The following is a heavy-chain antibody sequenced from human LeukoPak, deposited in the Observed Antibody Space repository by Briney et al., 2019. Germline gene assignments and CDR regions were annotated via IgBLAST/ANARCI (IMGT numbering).Heavy chain of an antibody. V-gene: IGHV3-48*01. J-gene: IGHJ4*02. CDR1: GFTFSSYS. Sequence: GGSLRLSCAASGFTFSSYSMNWVRQAPGKGLEWVPYISSSSSTIYYADSVKGRFTISRDNAKNSLYLQMNSLRAEDTAVYYCARDLYSSSWYPTPDYWGQGTLVTVSS. CDR2: ISSSSSTI. CDR3: ARDLYSSSWYPTPDY. D-gene: IGHD6-13*01.